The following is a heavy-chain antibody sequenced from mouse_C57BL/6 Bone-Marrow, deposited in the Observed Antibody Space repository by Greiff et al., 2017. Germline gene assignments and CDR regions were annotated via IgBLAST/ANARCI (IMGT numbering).Heavy chain of an antibody. CDR2: IWIGGST. D-gene: IGHD1-1*01. J-gene: IGHJ3*01. V-gene: IGHV2-2*01. CDR1: GFSLTSYG. Sequence: VQLQESGPGLVQPSQSLSITCTVSGFSLTSYGVHWVRQSPGKGLEWLGVIWIGGSTDYNAAFISRLSISKDNSKSQVFFKMNSLQADDTAIYYCARNYYGSSPFAYWGQGTLVTVSA. CDR3: ARNYYGSSPFAY.